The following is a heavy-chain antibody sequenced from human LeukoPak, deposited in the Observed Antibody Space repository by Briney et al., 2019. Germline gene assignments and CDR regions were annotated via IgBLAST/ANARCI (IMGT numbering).Heavy chain of an antibody. CDR1: GGSISSGSYY. CDR2: IYSSGST. D-gene: IGHD2-21*01. V-gene: IGHV4-61*02. Sequence: SETLSLTCTVSGGSISSGSYYWSWIRQPAGKGLEWIGRIYSSGSTDCNPSLKSRVTISLDTSKNQFSLKLSSVTAADTAVYYCARDSAIAYCGGDCYSGDYWGQGTPVTVSS. J-gene: IGHJ4*02. CDR3: ARDSAIAYCGGDCYSGDY.